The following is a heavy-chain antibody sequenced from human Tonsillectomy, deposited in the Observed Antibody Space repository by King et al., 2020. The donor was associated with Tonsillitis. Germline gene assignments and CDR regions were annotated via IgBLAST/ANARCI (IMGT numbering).Heavy chain of an antibody. J-gene: IGHJ4*01. V-gene: IGHV3-30*03. CDR2: ISYGATNM. Sequence: VQLVESGGGVVQPARSLILSCVASGFTFSHYAMHWVRQAPGKGLEWVAVISYGATNMYYADSVKGRVTISRDTSRNTLYLQMNSLRPEDTAVYYCARGGTFHDLSKPPEEYYFDYWGRGALVT. D-gene: IGHD3-3*01. CDR1: GFTFSHYA. CDR3: ARGGTFHDLSKPPEEYYFDY.